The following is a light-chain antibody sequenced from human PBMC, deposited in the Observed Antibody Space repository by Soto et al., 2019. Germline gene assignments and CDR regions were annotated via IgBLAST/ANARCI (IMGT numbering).Light chain of an antibody. CDR1: QGISGY. CDR2: STS. J-gene: IGKJ5*01. Sequence: DIQLTQAPSFLSASVGDRVTITCRASQGISGYLAWYQQKPGKVPKLLIYSTSTLQSGVPSRFSGSASGTEFTLTISSLQPEDFATDYCQHLNTYLITVGEGTRLEIK. V-gene: IGKV1-9*01. CDR3: QHLNTYLIT.